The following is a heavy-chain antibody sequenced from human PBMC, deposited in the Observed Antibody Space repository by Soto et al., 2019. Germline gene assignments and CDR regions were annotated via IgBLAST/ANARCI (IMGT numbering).Heavy chain of an antibody. Sequence: SETLSLTCAVAVGSISSCGYSWSLIRQPPGKGLEWIGYIYHSGGTYYTPSLKSRVTISVDRSKNQFSLKLTSVTAADTAVYYCARVAYNCNYIDYWGRGILFTVSS. D-gene: IGHD1-20*01. V-gene: IGHV4-30-2*01. CDR1: VGSISSCGYS. CDR3: ARVAYNCNYIDY. CDR2: IYHSGGT. J-gene: IGHJ4*02.